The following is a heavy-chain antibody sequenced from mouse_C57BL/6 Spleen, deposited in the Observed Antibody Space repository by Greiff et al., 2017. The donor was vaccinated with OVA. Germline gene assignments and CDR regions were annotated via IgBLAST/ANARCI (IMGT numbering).Heavy chain of an antibody. V-gene: IGHV6-3*01. D-gene: IGHD1-1*01. CDR1: GFTFSNYW. J-gene: IGHJ1*03. CDR3: TVYGRGYFDV. Sequence: EVKVVESGGGLVQPGGSMKLSCVASGFTFSNYWMNWVRQSPEKGLEWVAQIRLKSDNYATHYAESVKGRFTISRDDSKSSVYLQMNNLRAEDTGIYYCTVYGRGYFDVWGTGTTVTVSS. CDR2: IRLKSDNYAT.